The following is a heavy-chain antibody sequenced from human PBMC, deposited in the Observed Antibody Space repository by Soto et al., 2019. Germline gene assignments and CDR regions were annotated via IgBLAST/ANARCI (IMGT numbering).Heavy chain of an antibody. CDR2: MNPNSGNT. Sequence: ASVKVSCKASGYTFTSYDINWVRQATGQGLEWMGWMNPNSGNTGYAQKFQGRVTMTRDTSTSTAYMELSSLRSEDTAVYYCARYCSSTSCYPPWLPDYYYGMDVWGQGTTVTVSS. V-gene: IGHV1-8*01. D-gene: IGHD2-2*01. CDR1: GYTFTSYD. CDR3: ARYCSSTSCYPPWLPDYYYGMDV. J-gene: IGHJ6*02.